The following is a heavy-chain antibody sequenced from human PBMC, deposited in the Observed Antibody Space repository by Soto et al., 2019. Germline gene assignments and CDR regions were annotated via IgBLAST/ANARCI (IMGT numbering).Heavy chain of an antibody. CDR3: AAPSAAGRFDY. D-gene: IGHD6-13*01. Sequence: PGGSLRLSCAASGFTFSSYGTHWVRQAPGKGLEWVAVIWYDGSNKYYADSVKGRFTISRDNSKNTLYLQMNSLRAEDTAVYYCAAPSAAGRFDYWGQGTLVTVSS. V-gene: IGHV3-33*01. CDR1: GFTFSSYG. CDR2: IWYDGSNK. J-gene: IGHJ4*02.